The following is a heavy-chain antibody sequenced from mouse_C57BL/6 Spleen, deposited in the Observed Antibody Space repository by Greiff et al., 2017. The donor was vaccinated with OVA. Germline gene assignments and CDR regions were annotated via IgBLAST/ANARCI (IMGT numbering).Heavy chain of an antibody. CDR1: GFTFSSYG. CDR2: ISSGGSYT. J-gene: IGHJ2*01. CDR3: ARRVVDY. V-gene: IGHV5-6*02. Sequence: EVKLQESGGDLVKPGGSLKLSCAASGFTFSSYGMSWVRQTPDKRLEWVATISSGGSYTYYPDSVKGRFTISRDNAKNTLYLQMSSLKSEDTAMYYCARRVVDYWGQGTTLTVSS. D-gene: IGHD1-1*01.